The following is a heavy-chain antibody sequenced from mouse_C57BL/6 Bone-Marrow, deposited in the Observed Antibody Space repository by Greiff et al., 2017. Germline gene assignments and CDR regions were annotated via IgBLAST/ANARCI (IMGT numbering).Heavy chain of an antibody. CDR3: ARGIYYDYDDAMDD. Sequence: VQLQQPGAELVKPGASVKLSCKASGYTFTSYWMHWVKQRPGRGLEWIGRIDPNSGGTKYNEKFKSKATLTVDKPSSTAYMQLSSLTSEDSAVYYCARGIYYDYDDAMDDWGQGTSVTVSS. V-gene: IGHV1-72*01. CDR2: IDPNSGGT. D-gene: IGHD2-4*01. CDR1: GYTFTSYW. J-gene: IGHJ4*01.